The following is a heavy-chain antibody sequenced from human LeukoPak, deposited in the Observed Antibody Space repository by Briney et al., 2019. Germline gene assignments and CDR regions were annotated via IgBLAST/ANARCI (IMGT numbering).Heavy chain of an antibody. V-gene: IGHV1-69*04. CDR3: ASPPGSGSYFEYY. CDR2: SIPILGIA. D-gene: IGHD1-26*01. CDR1: RGTFSSYA. Sequence: ASVKVSCKTSRGTFSSYAISWVRQAPGQGRECMGRSIPILGIAKYAQKFQGRVTITADKATSTAYMELSRLRSEDTAVYYCASPPGSGSYFEYYWGQETLVTVSS. J-gene: IGHJ4*02.